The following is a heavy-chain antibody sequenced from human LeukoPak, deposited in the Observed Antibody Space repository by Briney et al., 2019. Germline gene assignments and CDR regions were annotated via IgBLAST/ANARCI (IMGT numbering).Heavy chain of an antibody. D-gene: IGHD3-10*01. CDR3: AREGYGSGRRLGMDV. Sequence: GASVKVSCKASGYTFINYYVHWVRQAPGQGLEWMGIINPSGGTTNYAQKIQGRVTLTRDTSTSTVYMELSSLRSDDTSVYYCAREGYGSGRRLGMDVWGQGTTVTVSS. CDR1: GYTFINYY. CDR2: INPSGGTT. J-gene: IGHJ6*02. V-gene: IGHV1-46*01.